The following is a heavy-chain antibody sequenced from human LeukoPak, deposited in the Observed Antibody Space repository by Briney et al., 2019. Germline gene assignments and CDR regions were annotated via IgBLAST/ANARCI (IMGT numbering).Heavy chain of an antibody. D-gene: IGHD3-22*01. CDR3: AKDGFYFGSSDYYYFDY. CDR1: EFTFTSYG. J-gene: IGHJ4*02. Sequence: PGGSLRLSCVASEFTFTSYGMHWVRQAPGKGLEWVAFIRYDGSNEFYADSVQGRFTISRDNSKNTLYLQMNSLRAEDTAVYYCAKDGFYFGSSDYYYFDYWGQGTLVTVSS. CDR2: IRYDGSNE. V-gene: IGHV3-30*02.